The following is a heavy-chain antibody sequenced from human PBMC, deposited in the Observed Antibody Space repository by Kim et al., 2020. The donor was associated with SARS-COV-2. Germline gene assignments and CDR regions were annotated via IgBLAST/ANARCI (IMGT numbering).Heavy chain of an antibody. Sequence: GGSLRLSCAASGFTFSSYWMHWVRQAPGKGLVWVSRINSDGSSTSYADSVKGRFTISRDNAKNTLYLQMNSLRAEDTAVYYCASLPLKLGGWGYYGMDVWGQGTTVTVSS. CDR1: GFTFSSYW. CDR2: INSDGSST. D-gene: IGHD3-16*01. J-gene: IGHJ6*02. CDR3: ASLPLKLGGWGYYGMDV. V-gene: IGHV3-74*01.